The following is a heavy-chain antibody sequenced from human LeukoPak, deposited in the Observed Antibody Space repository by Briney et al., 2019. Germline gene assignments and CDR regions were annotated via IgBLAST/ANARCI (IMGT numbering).Heavy chain of an antibody. CDR2: IYYSGST. Sequence: SETLSLTCTVSVGYISSYYWSWIRQPPGKGLGWIGYIYYSGSTNYNPSLKSRVTISLDTSKNQFSLKLSSVTSADSAVYYCARITILGVVIIDYWGQGTLVTVSS. J-gene: IGHJ4*02. CDR3: ARITILGVVIIDY. V-gene: IGHV4-59*01. CDR1: VGYISSYY. D-gene: IGHD3-3*01.